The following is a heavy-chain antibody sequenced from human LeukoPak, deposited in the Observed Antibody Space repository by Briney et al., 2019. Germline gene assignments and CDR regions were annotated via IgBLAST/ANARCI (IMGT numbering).Heavy chain of an antibody. CDR3: AMKAVPRPRLHDAFDF. CDR1: GFTFDDYD. CDR2: INWNGGST. D-gene: IGHD5-24*01. J-gene: IGHJ3*01. Sequence: RSGGSLRLSCAASGFTFDDYDISWVRQAPGKGLEWVSGINWNGGSTHYADSVKGRFTISRDNANNSLYLQMNSLRADDTAVYYCAMKAVPRPRLHDAFDFWGQGTVVSVSS. V-gene: IGHV3-20*04.